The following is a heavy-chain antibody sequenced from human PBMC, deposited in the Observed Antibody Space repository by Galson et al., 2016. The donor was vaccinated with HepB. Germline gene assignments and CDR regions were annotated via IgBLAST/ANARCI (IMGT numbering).Heavy chain of an antibody. J-gene: IGHJ6*02. D-gene: IGHD3-3*01. V-gene: IGHV5-51*01. Sequence: QSGAEVKKAVESLKISCKASGYSFPYYWIGCVRQKPGKGLEWMGISYPGDSEIRYTPSFQGPVTMSVDKSICPAFLQWISLKASNTTLYYCARQYNFWSGYSESYYGMDFWGQGTTVTVSS. CDR3: ARQYNFWSGYSESYYGMDF. CDR1: GYSFPYYW. CDR2: SYPGDSEI.